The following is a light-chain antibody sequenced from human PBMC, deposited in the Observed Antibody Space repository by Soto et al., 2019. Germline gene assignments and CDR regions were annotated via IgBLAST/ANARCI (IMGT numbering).Light chain of an antibody. CDR3: QHYGSSPLT. V-gene: IGKV3-20*01. CDR1: QSVSSNY. J-gene: IGKJ4*01. Sequence: IVLTQSPGTLSLSPGERATLSCRASQSVSSNYLAWYQQKPGQAPRLLIYGASSRTTGIPDRFSGSGSGTDFALTISRLEPEDFAVYYCQHYGSSPLTFGGGTRVEIK. CDR2: GAS.